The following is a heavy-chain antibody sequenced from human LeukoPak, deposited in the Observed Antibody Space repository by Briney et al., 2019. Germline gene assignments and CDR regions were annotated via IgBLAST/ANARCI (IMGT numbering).Heavy chain of an antibody. V-gene: IGHV3-53*01. Sequence: GGSLRLSCAASGFTVSSNYMSCVRQAPGKGLEWVSVIYGGGSTKYADSVKGRFTTPRDNSKNTLYPQMNSLRAEDTAVYYCARGSGYSGYGFDYWGQGTLVTVSS. CDR2: IYGGGST. J-gene: IGHJ4*02. D-gene: IGHD5-12*01. CDR1: GFTVSSNY. CDR3: ARGSGYSGYGFDY.